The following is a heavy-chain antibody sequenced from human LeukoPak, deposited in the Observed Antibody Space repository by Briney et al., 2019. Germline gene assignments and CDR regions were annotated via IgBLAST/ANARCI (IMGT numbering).Heavy chain of an antibody. Sequence: SETLSLTCTVSGGSMSRYYWNWIRQPPGKGLEWIGYIYYSGSTNYNPSLKSRLTISVDTSKNQFSLRLNSVTAADTAVYYCARHGGSYTFDLWGQGVLVTVSS. V-gene: IGHV4-59*01. J-gene: IGHJ4*02. CDR1: GGSMSRYY. CDR3: ARHGGSYTFDL. D-gene: IGHD1-26*01. CDR2: IYYSGST.